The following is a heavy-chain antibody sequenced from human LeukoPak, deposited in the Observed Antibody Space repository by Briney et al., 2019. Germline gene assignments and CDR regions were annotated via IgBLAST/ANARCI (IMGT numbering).Heavy chain of an antibody. D-gene: IGHD3-3*01. Sequence: PGGSLRLSCAASGFTFSNAWMSWVRQAPGKGLEWVGRIKSKTDGGTTDYAAPVKGRFTISRDDSKNTLYLQMNSLKTEDTAMYYCTTDQHTDLDYYYFGMDVWGQGTTVTVSS. J-gene: IGHJ6*02. CDR3: TTDQHTDLDYYYFGMDV. CDR1: GFTFSNAW. CDR2: IKSKTDGGTT. V-gene: IGHV3-15*01.